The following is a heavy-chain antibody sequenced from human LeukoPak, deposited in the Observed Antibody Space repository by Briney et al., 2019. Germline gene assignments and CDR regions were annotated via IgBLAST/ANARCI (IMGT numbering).Heavy chain of an antibody. V-gene: IGHV4-61*02. CDR2: VYTSGST. J-gene: IGHJ6*03. CDR3: ERDCGGDCYSYYYYMDV. Sequence: SQTLSLTCTVSGGSITSGSYYWSWIRQPAGKGLEWIGRVYTSGSTNYNPSLKSRVTISVDTSKNQFSLKLTSVTAADTAVYYCERDCGGDCYSYYYYMDVWGKGTTVTVSS. D-gene: IGHD2-21*02. CDR1: GGSITSGSYY.